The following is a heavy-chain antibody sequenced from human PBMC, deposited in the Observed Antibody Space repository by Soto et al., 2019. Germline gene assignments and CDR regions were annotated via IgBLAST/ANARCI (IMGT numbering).Heavy chain of an antibody. J-gene: IGHJ4*02. CDR1: GDSVTISDYY. D-gene: IGHD3-22*01. CDR3: AAHDSGGYYAEY. Sequence: QLQLQESGPGLVKPSETLSLTCTVSGDSVTISDYYWGWIRQPPGKGLEWIGSIHYSGSTYYNPPLTSGVTLSRDTSQRRCSLKRSSVTAADAAVYYCAAHDSGGYYAEYWGQGTLVTVSA. V-gene: IGHV4-39*02. CDR2: IHYSGST.